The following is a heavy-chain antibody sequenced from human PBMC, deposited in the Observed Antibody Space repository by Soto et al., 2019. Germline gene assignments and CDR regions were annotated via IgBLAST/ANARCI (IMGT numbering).Heavy chain of an antibody. CDR3: ARDPRSGDAFDI. Sequence: PGGSLRLSCAASGFTFSTYGMHWVRQAPGKGLEWVAVIWYDGSNKYYADSVKGRFTISRDNSKNTLYLQMNSLRAEDTAVYYCARDPRSGDAFDIWGQGTMVTVSS. D-gene: IGHD4-17*01. J-gene: IGHJ3*02. CDR1: GFTFSTYG. V-gene: IGHV3-30*19. CDR2: IWYDGSNK.